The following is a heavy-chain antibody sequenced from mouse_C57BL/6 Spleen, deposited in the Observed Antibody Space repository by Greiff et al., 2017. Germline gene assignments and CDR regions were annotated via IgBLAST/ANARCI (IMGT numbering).Heavy chain of an antibody. D-gene: IGHD1-1*01. CDR1: GFNIKDDY. Sequence: VQLKQSGAELVRPGASVKLSCTASGFNIKDDYMHWVKQRPEQGLEWIGWIDPENGDTEYASKFPGKATITADTSSNTAYLQLSSLTSEDTAVYYCTTSHYYGSSYWYFDVWGTGTTVTVSS. V-gene: IGHV14-4*01. J-gene: IGHJ1*03. CDR3: TTSHYYGSSYWYFDV. CDR2: IDPENGDT.